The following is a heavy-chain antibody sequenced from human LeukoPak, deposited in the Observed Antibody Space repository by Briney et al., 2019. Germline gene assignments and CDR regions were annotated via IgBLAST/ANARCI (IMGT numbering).Heavy chain of an antibody. V-gene: IGHV3-11*01. D-gene: IGHD3-3*01. Sequence: GGSLRLSCAASGFTFSDYYMSWIRQAPGKGLEWVSYISSSGSTIYYADSVKGRFTISRDNAKNSLYLQMNSLRAEDTAVYYCVSSDGFGLDDYWGQGTLVTVSS. CDR2: ISSSGSTI. J-gene: IGHJ4*02. CDR1: GFTFSDYY. CDR3: VSSDGFGLDDY.